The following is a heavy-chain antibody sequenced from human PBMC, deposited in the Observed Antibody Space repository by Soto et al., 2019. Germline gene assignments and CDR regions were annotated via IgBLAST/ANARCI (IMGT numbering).Heavy chain of an antibody. D-gene: IGHD3-16*01. J-gene: IGHJ4*02. Sequence: GGSLRLSCAASGFIFTNYWMSWVRQAPGKGLEWVAIIKYDGNEKYYVDPVKGRFTIFRDNAKNSVYLQMNSLRAEDTAVYYCARVRYYDRNFDYWGQGTLVTVSS. CDR1: GFIFTNYW. CDR3: ARVRYYDRNFDY. CDR2: IKYDGNEK. V-gene: IGHV3-7*05.